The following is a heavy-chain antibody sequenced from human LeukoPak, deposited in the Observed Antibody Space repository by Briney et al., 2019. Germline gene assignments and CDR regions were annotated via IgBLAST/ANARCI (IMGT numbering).Heavy chain of an antibody. CDR2: ISSSSSYI. CDR1: GFTFSSYS. V-gene: IGHV3-21*01. CDR3: ARAGASTYYDFWSGYYWLDY. Sequence: GGSLRLSCAASGFTFSSYSMNWVRQAPGKGLEWVSSISSSSSYIYYADSVKGRFTISRDNAKNSLYPQMNSLRAEDTAVYYCARAGASTYYDFWSGYYWLDYWGQGTLVTVSS. D-gene: IGHD3-3*01. J-gene: IGHJ4*02.